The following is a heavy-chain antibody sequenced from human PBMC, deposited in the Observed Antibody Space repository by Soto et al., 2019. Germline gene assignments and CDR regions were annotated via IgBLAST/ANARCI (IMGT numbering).Heavy chain of an antibody. D-gene: IGHD3-9*01. CDR2: IQTDNDHA. CDR1: GYTFLKYG. J-gene: IGHJ4*02. V-gene: IGHV1-18*01. CDR3: AKDLGSGYRFDY. Sequence: GASVKVSCKASGYTFLKYGINWVRQAPGQGLEWMGGIQTDNDHASFAQKFEGRVTMTTDTSTRTVYMELRDLSSDDTAVYYCAKDLGSGYRFDYWGQGTPVTVPQ.